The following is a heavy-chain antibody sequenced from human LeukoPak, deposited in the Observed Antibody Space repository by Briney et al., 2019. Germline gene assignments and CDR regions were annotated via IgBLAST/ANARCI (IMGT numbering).Heavy chain of an antibody. CDR3: AKKLGFIPQFDY. CDR1: GFTFSTEA. J-gene: IGHJ4*02. CDR2: ISDSSRTT. D-gene: IGHD6-13*01. V-gene: IGHV3-23*01. Sequence: PGGSLRLSCEVSGFTFSTEAMTWVRQAPGKGLEWVSNISDSSRTTYYADSVQGRVTISRVNSRNTVYLQMNSLRVEDTAFYYCAKKLGFIPQFDYWSQGTLVAVSS.